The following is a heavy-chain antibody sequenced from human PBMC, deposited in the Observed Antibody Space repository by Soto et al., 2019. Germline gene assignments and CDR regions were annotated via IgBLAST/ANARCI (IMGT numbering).Heavy chain of an antibody. CDR3: ARGYSVTTMFLTAYYYYYGMDV. V-gene: IGHV3-30-3*01. Sequence: QVQLVESGGGVVQPGRSLRLSCAASGFTFSSYAMHWVRQAPGKGLEWVAVISYDGSNKYYADSVKGRFTISRDNSKNTLYLQMNSLIAEDTALYYCARGYSVTTMFLTAYYYYYGMDVWGQGTTVTVSS. CDR2: ISYDGSNK. J-gene: IGHJ6*02. D-gene: IGHD4-4*01. CDR1: GFTFSSYA.